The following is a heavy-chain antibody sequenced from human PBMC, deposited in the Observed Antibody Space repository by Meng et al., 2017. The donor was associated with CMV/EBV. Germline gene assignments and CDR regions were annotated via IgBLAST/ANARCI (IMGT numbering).Heavy chain of an antibody. V-gene: IGHV3-21*01. CDR1: GFTFSSYS. CDR2: ISSSSSYI. CDR3: ARDIITIFGVADY. J-gene: IGHJ4*02. Sequence: AASGFTFSSYSMNWVRQAPGKGLEWVSSISSSSSYIYYADSVKGRFTISRDNAKNSLYLQMNSLRAEDTAVYYCARDIITIFGVADYWGQGTLVTVSS. D-gene: IGHD3-3*01.